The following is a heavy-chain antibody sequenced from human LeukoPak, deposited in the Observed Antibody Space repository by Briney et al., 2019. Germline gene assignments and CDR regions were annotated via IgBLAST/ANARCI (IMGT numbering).Heavy chain of an antibody. J-gene: IGHJ4*02. V-gene: IGHV3-7*01. CDR3: VRVALYYYGSASYYFFEH. CDR1: GFTFTTYW. Sequence: PGRSLRLSCAASGFTFTTYWLGWVRQPPGKGLEWVANIKQDGTEKYYVDSVKGRFTISRDNAKNSLYLQMNTLRVEDTAIYYCVRVALYYYGSASYYFFEHWGQGTPVTASS. D-gene: IGHD3-10*01. CDR2: IKQDGTEK.